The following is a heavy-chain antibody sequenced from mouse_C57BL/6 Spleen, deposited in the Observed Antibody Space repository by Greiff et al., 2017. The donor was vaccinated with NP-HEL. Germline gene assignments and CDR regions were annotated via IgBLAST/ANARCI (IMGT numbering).Heavy chain of an antibody. CDR1: GYTFTDYN. Sequence: EVQLVESGPELVKPGASVKMSCKASGYTFTDYNMHWVKQSHGKSLEWIGYINPNNGGTSYNQKFKGKATLTVNKSSSTAYMELRSLTSEDSAVYYCARGSNSLYYYAMDYWGQGTSVTVSS. CDR2: INPNNGGT. J-gene: IGHJ4*01. D-gene: IGHD2-5*01. V-gene: IGHV1-22*01. CDR3: ARGSNSLYYYAMDY.